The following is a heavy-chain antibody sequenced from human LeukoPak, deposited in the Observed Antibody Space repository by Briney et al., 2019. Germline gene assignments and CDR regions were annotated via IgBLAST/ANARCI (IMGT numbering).Heavy chain of an antibody. D-gene: IGHD6-19*01. CDR2: INPNSGGP. Sequence: GASVKVSCKASGYTFTGYYMHWVRQAPGQGLEWMGWINPNSGGPNSAQKFQGRVPMTRDTPISTAYMEVNRLRSGHRAVYYCARAAVAGTFCDYWGQGTLVTVSS. CDR1: GYTFTGYY. J-gene: IGHJ4*02. CDR3: ARAAVAGTFCDY. V-gene: IGHV1-2*02.